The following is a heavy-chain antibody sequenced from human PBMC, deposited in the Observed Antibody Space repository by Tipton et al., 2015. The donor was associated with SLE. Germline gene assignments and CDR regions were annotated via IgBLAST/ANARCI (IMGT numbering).Heavy chain of an antibody. CDR2: IYTSGST. V-gene: IGHV4-4*08. D-gene: IGHD1-26*01. CDR1: GGSLSSYY. Sequence: TLSLTCTVSGGSLSSYYWSWIRQPPGKGLEWIGYIYTSGSTNYNPSLKSRVTISVDTSKNQFSLKLSSVTAADTAVYYCARGGGSYYDDWGQGTLVTVSS. CDR3: ARGGGSYYDD. J-gene: IGHJ4*02.